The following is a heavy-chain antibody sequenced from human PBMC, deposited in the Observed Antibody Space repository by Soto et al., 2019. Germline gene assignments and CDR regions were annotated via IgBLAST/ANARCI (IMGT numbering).Heavy chain of an antibody. J-gene: IGHJ4*02. CDR1: GRSMSGYY. CDR2: IYTSGTT. CDR3: AGEDYYDTGYYVV. V-gene: IGHV4-4*07. Sequence: EALSLTCTVSGRSMSGYYWSWIRQPAGERLEWIGRIYTSGTTDFNPSLKGRVTMSVDTSKNQFSLKLTSVTAADTALYYCAGEDYYDTGYYVVWGQGTQVTVSS. D-gene: IGHD3-9*01.